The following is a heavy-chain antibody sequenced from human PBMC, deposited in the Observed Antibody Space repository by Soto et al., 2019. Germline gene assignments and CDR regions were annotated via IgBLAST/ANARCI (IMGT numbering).Heavy chain of an antibody. CDR3: AKGGASRGHYYGVDV. CDR1: GFTFTNFA. D-gene: IGHD3-10*01. J-gene: IGHJ6*02. Sequence: GGSLRLSCTASGFTFTNFAMTWVRQAPGKGLEWVASVNGGGDREYYADFAKGRFVLSRDNSKNTLFLQMQSLRDEDTALYYCAKGGASRGHYYGVDVRGQGTMVTVSS. V-gene: IGHV3-23*01. CDR2: VNGGGDRE.